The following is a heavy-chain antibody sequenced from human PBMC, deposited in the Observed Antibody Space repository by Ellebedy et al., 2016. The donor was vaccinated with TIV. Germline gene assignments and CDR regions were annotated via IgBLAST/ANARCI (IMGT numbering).Heavy chain of an antibody. V-gene: IGHV3-13*05. J-gene: IGHJ2*01. CDR1: GFTFSSFD. CDR3: ARTDSSRTYWYFDL. Sequence: PGGSLRLSCAASGFTFSSFDMHWVRQTSGKGLEWVSAIGSAGDPYYRDSVKGRFTTSRENAKNSFYLQMNNLRAGDTAVYYCARTDSSRTYWYFDLWGRGTLVTVSS. CDR2: IGSAGDP. D-gene: IGHD3-22*01.